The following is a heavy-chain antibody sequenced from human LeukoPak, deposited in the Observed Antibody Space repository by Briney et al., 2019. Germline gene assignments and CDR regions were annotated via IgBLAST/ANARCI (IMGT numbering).Heavy chain of an antibody. CDR1: GGSISSYY. D-gene: IGHD3-22*01. V-gene: IGHV4-59*01. CDR3: ARGAYYYDSSGYYTDAFDI. J-gene: IGHJ3*02. Sequence: SETLSLTCTVSGGSISSYYWSWIRQPPGKGLEWIGYIYYSGSTNYNPSLKSRVTISVDTSKNQFSLKLSSVTAADTAVYYCARGAYYYDSSGYYTDAFDIWGQGTMVTVSP. CDR2: IYYSGST.